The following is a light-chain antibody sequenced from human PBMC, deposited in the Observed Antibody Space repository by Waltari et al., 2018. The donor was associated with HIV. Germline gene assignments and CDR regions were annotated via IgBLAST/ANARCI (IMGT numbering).Light chain of an antibody. CDR3: QVWDSSSDHPV. CDR1: AIGSKS. J-gene: IGLJ3*02. Sequence: SYVLAQPPSVSVAPGQTATLTSGGNAIGSKSVAWYQQKPGQAPVLVVYDDTDRPSGIPERFSGSKSGNTATLSVSRVEAGDEADYYCQVWDSSSDHPVFGGGTQLTVL. CDR2: DDT. V-gene: IGLV3-21*02.